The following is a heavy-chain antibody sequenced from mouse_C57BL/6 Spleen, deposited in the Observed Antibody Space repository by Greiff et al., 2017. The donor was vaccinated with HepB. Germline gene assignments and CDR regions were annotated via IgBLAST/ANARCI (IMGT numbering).Heavy chain of an antibody. D-gene: IGHD2-3*01. V-gene: IGHV1-54*01. CDR1: GYAFTNYL. CDR3: ARIYDGYYGGFAY. CDR2: INPGSGGT. J-gene: IGHJ3*01. Sequence: QVQLKQSGAELVRPGTSVKVSCKASGYAFTNYLIEWVKQRPGQGLEWIGVINPGSGGTNYNEKFKGKATLTADKSSSTAYMQLSSLTSEDSAVYFCARIYDGYYGGFAYWGQGTLVTVSA.